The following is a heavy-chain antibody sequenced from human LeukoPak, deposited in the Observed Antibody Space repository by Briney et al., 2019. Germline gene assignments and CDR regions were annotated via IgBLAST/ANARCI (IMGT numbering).Heavy chain of an antibody. J-gene: IGHJ4*02. CDR1: GGSISSRSFS. V-gene: IGHV4-39*01. CDR3: ARYGTTVTITLDN. D-gene: IGHD4-17*01. Sequence: SETLSLTCSVSGGSISSRSFSWGWIRQPPGKGLEWIGNIYYGGSTYYNPSLNSRVTISVDTSKDQLSLKLTSVTATDTAVYYWARYGTTVTITLDNWGQGTLVTVSS. CDR2: IYYGGST.